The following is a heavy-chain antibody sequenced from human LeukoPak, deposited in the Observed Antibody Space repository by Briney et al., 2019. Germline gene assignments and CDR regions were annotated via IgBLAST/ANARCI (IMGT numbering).Heavy chain of an antibody. CDR2: MNEYGSEI. V-gene: IGHV3-7*01. CDR3: ARPRGCGSSRCNNFDY. CDR1: GFTVSSNS. J-gene: IGHJ4*02. Sequence: GGSLRLSCTVSGFTVSSNSMSWVRQAPGKGLEWVAKMNEYGSEIFYVDSVKGRFTISRDNAKNSLYLQMNRLRAEDTAVYYCARPRGCGSSRCNNFDYWGQGTLVTVSS. D-gene: IGHD2-2*01.